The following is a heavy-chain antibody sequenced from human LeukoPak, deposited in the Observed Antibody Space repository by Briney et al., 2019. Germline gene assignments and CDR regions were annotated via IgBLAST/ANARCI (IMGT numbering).Heavy chain of an antibody. Sequence: GGSLRLSCAASGFTFSAYGMSWFRQAPGKGLEWVADMNPDGSVKYYVDSVTGRFTISRDNAKNSLYLLMDSLRAEDTAIYYCARDPHCGAVDIWGQGTLVTVSS. J-gene: IGHJ3*02. CDR2: MNPDGSVK. D-gene: IGHD2-21*02. CDR3: ARDPHCGAVDI. CDR1: GFTFSAYG. V-gene: IGHV3-7*01.